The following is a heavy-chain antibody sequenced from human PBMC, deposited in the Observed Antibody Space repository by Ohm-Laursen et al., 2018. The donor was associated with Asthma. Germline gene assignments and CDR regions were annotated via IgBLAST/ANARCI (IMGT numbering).Heavy chain of an antibody. Sequence: GSLRLSCAASKFTFSNHWMNWVRQAPGKGLEWVANIKRDGSEIYYVDSVKGRFTISRDNVENSVYLQMNSLRAEDTAVYYCARDSGYDLPPQGYFDYWGQGTLVTVSS. D-gene: IGHD5-12*01. J-gene: IGHJ4*02. CDR3: ARDSGYDLPPQGYFDY. V-gene: IGHV3-7*01. CDR2: IKRDGSEI. CDR1: KFTFSNHW.